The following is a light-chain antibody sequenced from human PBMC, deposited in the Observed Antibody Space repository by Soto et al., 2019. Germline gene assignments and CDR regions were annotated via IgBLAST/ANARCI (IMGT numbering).Light chain of an antibody. V-gene: IGKV1-39*01. CDR3: QQTYNSPDT. Sequence: DIQMTQSPSSLSASVGDRVTITCRASQSIDNYLNLFQQKPGNPPKLLIYSASILQSGVPSRFSGRGSGTDFTLTISSLQPEDFSTYYCQQTYNSPDTFGQGTKVEI. J-gene: IGKJ1*01. CDR1: QSIDNY. CDR2: SAS.